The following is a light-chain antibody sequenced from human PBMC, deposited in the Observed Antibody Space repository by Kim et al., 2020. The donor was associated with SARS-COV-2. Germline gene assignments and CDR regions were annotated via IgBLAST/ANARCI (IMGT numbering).Light chain of an antibody. CDR1: SLRRYY. CDR2: GKN. J-gene: IGLJ2*01. CDR3: NSRDTSHFVI. Sequence: SSELTQDPAVSVALGQTVRITCQGDSLRRYYATWYQQKPGQAPILLISGKNNRPSGIPDRFSGSSSGNTASLTIAGAQAEDEADYYCNSRDTSHFVIFGGGTKLTV. V-gene: IGLV3-19*01.